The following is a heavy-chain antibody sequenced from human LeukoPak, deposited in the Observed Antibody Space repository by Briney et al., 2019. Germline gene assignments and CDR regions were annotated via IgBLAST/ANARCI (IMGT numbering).Heavy chain of an antibody. Sequence: SETLSLTCAVYVGSFSGYYWSWIRQPPGKGPEWIGEINHSGSTNYNPSLKSLVTISVDTSKNQFSLKLRSVTAADTAVYYCARGLWGVAAAGIDYWGQGTLVTVSS. CDR2: INHSGST. J-gene: IGHJ4*02. CDR3: ARGLWGVAAAGIDY. D-gene: IGHD6-13*01. CDR1: VGSFSGYY. V-gene: IGHV4-34*01.